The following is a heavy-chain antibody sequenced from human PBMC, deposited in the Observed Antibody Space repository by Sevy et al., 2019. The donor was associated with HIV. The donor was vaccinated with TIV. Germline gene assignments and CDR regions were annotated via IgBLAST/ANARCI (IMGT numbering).Heavy chain of an antibody. Sequence: GGSLRLSCAASGFTFSSYALHWFRQAPGKGLEWVAVISHDEILKEYADSVKGRFTISRVSSKNTIYLEMNSLRPEDTAVYYCARDLPHLLPWELSRGSDYWGQGTLVTVSS. D-gene: IGHD3-16*01. CDR2: ISHDEILK. V-gene: IGHV3-30*04. J-gene: IGHJ4*02. CDR3: ARDLPHLLPWELSRGSDY. CDR1: GFTFSSYA.